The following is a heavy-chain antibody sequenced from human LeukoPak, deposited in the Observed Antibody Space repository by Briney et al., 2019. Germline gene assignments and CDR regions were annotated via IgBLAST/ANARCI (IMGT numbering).Heavy chain of an antibody. Sequence: GESLKLSCKVAEYTFTNYWIGWVRQVPGKGLEWMGIIYLGDSDTRYRPSFQGQVTISADKSTRTAYLQWSSLKASDTAMYYCATTLTNYCSSTGCSADHWGQGTLVTVSS. CDR2: IYLGDSDT. J-gene: IGHJ4*01. CDR3: ATTLTNYCSSTGCSADH. D-gene: IGHD2-2*01. V-gene: IGHV5-51*01. CDR1: EYTFTNYW.